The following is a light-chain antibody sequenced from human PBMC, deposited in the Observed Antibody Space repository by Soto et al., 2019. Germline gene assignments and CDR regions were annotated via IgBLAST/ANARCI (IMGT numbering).Light chain of an antibody. CDR1: TGAVTSSHY. Sequence: QAVVTQEPSLTVSPGGTVTLTCGSTTGAVTSSHYPYWFQQKPGQAPRTLIYDTSNKHSWTPARFSGSLLGGKAALTLAGAQTDDEADYYCLLSYSGTSWVFGEGTKLTVL. CDR3: LLSYSGTSWV. V-gene: IGLV7-46*01. CDR2: DTS. J-gene: IGLJ3*02.